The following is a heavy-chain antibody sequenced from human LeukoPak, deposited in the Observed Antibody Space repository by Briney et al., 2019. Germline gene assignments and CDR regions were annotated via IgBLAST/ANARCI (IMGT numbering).Heavy chain of an antibody. Sequence: PSETLSLTCTVSGGSISSGSYYWSWIRQPPGKGLEWIGEINHSGSTNYNPSLKSRVTISVDTSKNQFSLKLSSVTAADTAVYYCAREGPTRSNWFDPWGQGTLVTVSS. V-gene: IGHV4-39*07. CDR1: GGSISSGSYY. CDR3: AREGPTRSNWFDP. CDR2: INHSGST. J-gene: IGHJ5*02. D-gene: IGHD5-24*01.